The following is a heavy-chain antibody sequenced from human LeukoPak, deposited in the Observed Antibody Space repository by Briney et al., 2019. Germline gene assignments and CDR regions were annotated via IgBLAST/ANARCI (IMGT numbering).Heavy chain of an antibody. Sequence: GASVKVSCEASGDTFSSHTIAWVRKAPGQGLEWMGRIIPILDLAGYAQKFRDRVTITADKSTGTVYVELSSLRSEDTAVFYCARVICANGHNLCYFDDWGQGTLVTVSS. CDR1: GDTFSSHT. J-gene: IGHJ4*02. D-gene: IGHD5-24*01. CDR3: ARVICANGHNLCYFDD. V-gene: IGHV1-69*02. CDR2: IIPILDLA.